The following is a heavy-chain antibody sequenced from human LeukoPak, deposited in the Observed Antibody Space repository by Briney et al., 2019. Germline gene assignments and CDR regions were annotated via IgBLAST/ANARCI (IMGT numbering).Heavy chain of an antibody. J-gene: IGHJ3*02. CDR3: ARSDSYAAFDI. CDR2: IRKKANSYST. V-gene: IGHV3-72*01. Sequence: GGSLRLSCAASGFSFSDHYMDWVRQAPGKGLEWVGRIRKKANSYSTEYAASVKGRFTISRDDSKSSLYLQMNSLKTEDTAVYYCARSDSYAAFDIWGQGTMVTVSS. CDR1: GFSFSDHY. D-gene: IGHD3-16*01.